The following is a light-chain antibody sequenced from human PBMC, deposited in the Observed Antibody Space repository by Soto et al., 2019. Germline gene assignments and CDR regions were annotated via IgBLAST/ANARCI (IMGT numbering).Light chain of an antibody. V-gene: IGKV3-15*01. CDR3: QQYDKWFSIT. J-gene: IGKJ5*01. CDR2: GAS. Sequence: EIVMTQSPATLSVSPGDRATLSCRASQSISSKLGWYQQKPGQAPRLLIYGASTRAPGIPARFSGSGSGTEFTLTISSLQSEDFGVYYCQQYDKWFSITFGQGTRLEIK. CDR1: QSISSK.